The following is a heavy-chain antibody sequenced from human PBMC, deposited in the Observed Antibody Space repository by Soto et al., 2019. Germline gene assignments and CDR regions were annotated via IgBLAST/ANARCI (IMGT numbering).Heavy chain of an antibody. CDR2: INAGNGNT. Sequence: QVPLVQSGAEVTKPGASVKVSCKASGYTFNNFAMYWVRQAPGQSLDWMGWINAGNGNTKYSQNFQGRVTITRDTFANTVYMELSSLRSEDTAVYYCARAYCSDTNCPAGGYWGQGTLVTVSS. D-gene: IGHD2-2*01. CDR3: ARAYCSDTNCPAGGY. V-gene: IGHV1-3*01. CDR1: GYTFNNFA. J-gene: IGHJ4*02.